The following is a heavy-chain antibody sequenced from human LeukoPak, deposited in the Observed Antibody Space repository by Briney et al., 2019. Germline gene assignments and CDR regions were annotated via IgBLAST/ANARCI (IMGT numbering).Heavy chain of an antibody. D-gene: IGHD3-22*01. Sequence: SETLSLTCTVSGASINNNFWTWIRQPPGKGLEWIGYIYSSGSANYNPSLKSRVVISGDTSKNQITLNLTSVTAADTAVYFCARHRDYYDTWGHGTLVTVSS. J-gene: IGHJ4*01. CDR1: GASINNNF. V-gene: IGHV4-59*08. CDR3: ARHRDYYDT. CDR2: IYSSGSA.